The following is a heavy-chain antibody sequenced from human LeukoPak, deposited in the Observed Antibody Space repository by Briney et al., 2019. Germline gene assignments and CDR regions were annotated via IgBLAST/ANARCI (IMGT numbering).Heavy chain of an antibody. CDR1: VYTFTRYY. J-gene: IGHJ1*01. CDR2: FHLEDGET. CDR3: AISSRYGNPTLLQH. Sequence: GASGKVSSKASVYTFTRYYMHCVCQAPGQGREWMGGFHLEDGETIYAQQFRGRVTMTEDTSTETAYMERSSLRSEDAAVYYCAISSRYGNPTLLQHWGQGTLVSVSS. D-gene: IGHD4-11*01. V-gene: IGHV1-24*01.